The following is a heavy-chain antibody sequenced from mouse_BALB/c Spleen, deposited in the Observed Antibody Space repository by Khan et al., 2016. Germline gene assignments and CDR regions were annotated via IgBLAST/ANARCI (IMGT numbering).Heavy chain of an antibody. J-gene: IGHJ4*01. V-gene: IGHV6-6*02. CDR1: GFTFSSYW. D-gene: IGHD2-3*01. Sequence: EVKLEESGGGLVQPGGSMKLSCVASGFTFSSYWMSWVRQSPEKGLEWVAEIRLKSDNYATHYAESVKGKFTISRDDSKSRLYLQMNSLRAEDTGIYYCARTFDVYSGAMDFWGQGTSVTVSS. CDR2: IRLKSDNYAT. CDR3: ARTFDVYSGAMDF.